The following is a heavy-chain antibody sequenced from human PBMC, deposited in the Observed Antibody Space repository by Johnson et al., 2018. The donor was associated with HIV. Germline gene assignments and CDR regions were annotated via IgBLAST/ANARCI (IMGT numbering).Heavy chain of an antibody. CDR2: IWYDGSNK. CDR3: ANRGDYGGNNGFDI. J-gene: IGHJ3*02. V-gene: IGHV3-33*03. D-gene: IGHD4-23*01. Sequence: QVQLVESGGGVVQPGRSLRLSCAASGFTFSSYGMHWVRQAPGKWLEWVAVIWYDGSNKYYAESVKGRFTISRDNTKNTMYLQMNSRTTEDTAVYYCANRGDYGGNNGFDIWGQGTMVTVSS. CDR1: GFTFSSYG.